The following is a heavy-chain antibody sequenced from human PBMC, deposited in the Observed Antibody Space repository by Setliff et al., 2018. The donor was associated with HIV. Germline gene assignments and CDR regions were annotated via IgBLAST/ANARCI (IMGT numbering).Heavy chain of an antibody. CDR1: GYTLSTYS. Sequence: ASVKVSCKASGYTLSTYSIHWVRQAPGQRLEWMGWINPGSGNTQYSQKLQGRITITRDSSASTVYLELSSLRFEDTAVYYCARVYCSGGACYSLNSWGQGALVTVS. J-gene: IGHJ4*02. D-gene: IGHD2-15*01. V-gene: IGHV1-3*01. CDR3: ARVYCSGGACYSLNS. CDR2: INPGSGNT.